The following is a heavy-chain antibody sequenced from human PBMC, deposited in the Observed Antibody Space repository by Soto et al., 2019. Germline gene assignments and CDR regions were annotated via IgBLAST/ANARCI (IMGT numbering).Heavy chain of an antibody. D-gene: IGHD3-3*01. CDR1: GGSISTYY. CDR3: ARAGETYYDFWSGFSPIDY. V-gene: IGHV4-59*01. Sequence: PSETLSLTCTASGGSISTYYWIWVRQSPGKGLEWLGYIFYSDNTNYNPSLEGRLSISVDTSKNQISLTLNSVTAADTAVYYCARAGETYYDFWSGFSPIDYWGPGTLVTVSS. J-gene: IGHJ4*02. CDR2: IFYSDNT.